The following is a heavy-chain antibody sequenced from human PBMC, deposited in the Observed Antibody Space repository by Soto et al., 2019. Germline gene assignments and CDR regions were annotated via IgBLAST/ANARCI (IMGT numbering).Heavy chain of an antibody. J-gene: IGHJ6*02. CDR1: GYTFTGYY. D-gene: IGHD6-19*01. CDR3: ARMWFVAARYYYGMDV. V-gene: IGHV1-2*02. CDR2: INPNSGGT. Sequence: ASVKVFCKASGYTFTGYYMHWVRQAPGQGLEWMGWINPNSGGTNYAQKFQGRVTMTRDTSISTAYMELSRLRSDDTAVYYCARMWFVAARYYYGMDVWGQGTTVTVSS.